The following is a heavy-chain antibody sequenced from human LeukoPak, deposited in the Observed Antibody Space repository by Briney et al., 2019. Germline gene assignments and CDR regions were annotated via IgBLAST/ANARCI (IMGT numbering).Heavy chain of an antibody. V-gene: IGHV4-30-4*01. CDR1: GGSISSGDYY. D-gene: IGHD3-16*01. CDR2: IYYSGST. J-gene: IGHJ4*02. Sequence: SETLSLTCTVSGGSISSGDYYWGWIRQPPGKGLEWIGYIYYSGSTYYNPSLKSRVTISVDTSKNQFSLKLSSVTAADTAVYYCARDRLGDYFDYWGQGTLVTVSS. CDR3: ARDRLGDYFDY.